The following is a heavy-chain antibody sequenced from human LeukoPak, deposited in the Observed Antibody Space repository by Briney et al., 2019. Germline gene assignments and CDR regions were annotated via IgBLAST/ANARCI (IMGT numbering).Heavy chain of an antibody. V-gene: IGHV3-23*01. CDR3: ARDGLDSSSSDFDY. CDR1: GFTFSSYA. J-gene: IGHJ4*02. CDR2: ISGSGGST. D-gene: IGHD6-6*01. Sequence: GGSLRLSCAASGFTFSSYAMSWVRQAPGKGLEWVSAISGSGGSTFYADSVKGRFTISRDNSKNTLYLQMNSLRAEDTAVYYCARDGLDSSSSDFDYWGQGTLVTVSS.